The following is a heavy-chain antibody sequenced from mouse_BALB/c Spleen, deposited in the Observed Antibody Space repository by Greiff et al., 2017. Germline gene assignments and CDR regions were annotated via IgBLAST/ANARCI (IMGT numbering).Heavy chain of an antibody. Sequence: EVKVVESGGGLVQPGGSRKLSCAASGFTFSSFGMHWVRQAPEKGLEWVAYISSGSSTIYYADTVKGRFTISRDNPKNTLFLQMTSLRSEDTAMYYCARLSGDYWGQGTTLTVSS. CDR2: ISSGSSTI. V-gene: IGHV5-17*02. D-gene: IGHD1-3*01. CDR1: GFTFSSFG. J-gene: IGHJ2*01. CDR3: ARLSGDY.